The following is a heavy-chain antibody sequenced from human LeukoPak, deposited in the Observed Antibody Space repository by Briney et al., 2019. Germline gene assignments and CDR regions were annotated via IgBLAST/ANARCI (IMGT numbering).Heavy chain of an antibody. CDR2: IYTSGST. Sequence: SETLSLTCTVSGGSISSGSYYWSWIRQPAGKGLEWIGRIYTSGSTNYNPSLKSRVTISVDTSKNQFSLKLSSVTAADTAAYYSARERDRNYVYFQHWGQGTLVTVSS. D-gene: IGHD4-11*01. CDR1: GGSISSGSYY. V-gene: IGHV4-61*02. J-gene: IGHJ1*01. CDR3: ARERDRNYVYFQH.